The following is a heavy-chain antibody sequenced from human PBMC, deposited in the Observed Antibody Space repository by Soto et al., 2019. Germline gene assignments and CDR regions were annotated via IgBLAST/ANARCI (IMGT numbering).Heavy chain of an antibody. CDR2: ISAYNGNT. CDR3: ARADCSSNSCHYGY. CDR1: GYTFTSYG. Sequence: ASVKVSCKASGYTFTSYGISWVRQAPGQGLEWMGWISAYNGNTKYSQKFQGRVTITRDTSASTAYMELSSLRSEDTAVLCCARADCSSNSCHYGYWGQGTLVTVSS. V-gene: IGHV1-18*01. D-gene: IGHD2-2*01. J-gene: IGHJ4*02.